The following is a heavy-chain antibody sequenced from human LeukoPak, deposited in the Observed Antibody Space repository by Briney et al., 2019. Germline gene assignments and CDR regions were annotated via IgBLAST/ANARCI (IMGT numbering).Heavy chain of an antibody. J-gene: IGHJ4*02. V-gene: IGHV3-64*01. Sequence: GGSLRLSCAASGFTFSGYPMHWVRQAPGKGLEYVSAITPDGGGTYYASSVRGRFTISRDNSMNTLYLQMGGLRDEDMAVYYCARLLSSGSTRRIYEYWGQGTLVTVCS. CDR2: ITPDGGGT. CDR3: ARLLSSGSTRRIYEY. CDR1: GFTFSGYP. D-gene: IGHD6-6*01.